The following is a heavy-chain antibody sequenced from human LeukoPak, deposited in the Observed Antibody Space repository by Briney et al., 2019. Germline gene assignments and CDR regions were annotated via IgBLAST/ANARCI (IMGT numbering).Heavy chain of an antibody. V-gene: IGHV4-30-4*08. Sequence: SETLSLTCTVSGGYISTSNYYWSWIRQPPGKGLEWIGYIYYSGSTYYNPSLKSRVTISVDTSKNQFSLKLSSVTAADTAVYYCARVRFWSGYYTGADYWGQGTLVTVSS. CDR3: ARVRFWSGYYTGADY. CDR2: IYYSGST. D-gene: IGHD3-3*01. J-gene: IGHJ4*02. CDR1: GGYISTSNYY.